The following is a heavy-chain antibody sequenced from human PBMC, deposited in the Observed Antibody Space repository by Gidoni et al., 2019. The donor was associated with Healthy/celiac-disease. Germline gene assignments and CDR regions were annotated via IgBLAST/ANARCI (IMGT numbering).Heavy chain of an antibody. V-gene: IGHV4-59*01. CDR2: IYYSGST. Sequence: QVQLQESGPGLVKPSETLSLPCTVSVGSISSYYWSWIRQPPGKGLEWIGYIYYSGSTNYNPALKSRVTISVDTSKNQFSLKLSSVTAADTAVYYCARDETEGSTVTPGAYYWGQGTLVTVSS. J-gene: IGHJ4*02. CDR3: ARDETEGSTVTPGAYY. D-gene: IGHD4-17*01. CDR1: VGSISSYY.